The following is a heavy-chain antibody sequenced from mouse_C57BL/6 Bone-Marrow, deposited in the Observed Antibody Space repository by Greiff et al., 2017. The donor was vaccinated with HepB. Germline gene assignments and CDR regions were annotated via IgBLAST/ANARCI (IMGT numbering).Heavy chain of an antibody. V-gene: IGHV1-82*01. Sequence: QVQLKQSGPELVKPGASVKISCKASGYAFSSSWMNWVKQRPGKGLEWIGRIYPGDGDTNYNGKFKGKATLTADKSYSTAYMQLSSLTSEDSAVYFCARRLYYGSRYFDYWGQGTTLTVSS. J-gene: IGHJ2*01. D-gene: IGHD1-1*01. CDR3: ARRLYYGSRYFDY. CDR1: GYAFSSSW. CDR2: IYPGDGDT.